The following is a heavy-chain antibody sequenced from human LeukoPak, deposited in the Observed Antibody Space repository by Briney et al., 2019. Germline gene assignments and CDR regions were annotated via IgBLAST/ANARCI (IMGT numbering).Heavy chain of an antibody. J-gene: IGHJ6*03. CDR2: IYYSGST. CDR1: GGSISSSSYY. Sequence: SETLSLTCTVSGGSISSSSYYWGWIRQPPGKGLEWIGSIYYSGSTYYTPSLKSRVTISVDTSKNQFSLKLSSVTAADTAVYYCARRSRPVGYSYGQPGEYYYYYMDVWGKGTTVTVSS. D-gene: IGHD5-18*01. CDR3: ARRSRPVGYSYGQPGEYYYYYMDV. V-gene: IGHV4-39*01.